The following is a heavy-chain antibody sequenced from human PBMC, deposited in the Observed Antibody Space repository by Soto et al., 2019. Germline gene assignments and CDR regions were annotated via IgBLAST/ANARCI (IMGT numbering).Heavy chain of an antibody. D-gene: IGHD2-15*01. Sequence: SETLSLTCTVSGGSISSGGYYWSWIRQHPGKGLEWIGYIYYSGSTYYNPSLKSRVTISVDTSKNQFSLKLSSVTAADTAVYYCARARVVVVAATWWFDPWGQGTLVTVSS. CDR2: IYYSGST. J-gene: IGHJ5*02. V-gene: IGHV4-31*03. CDR1: GGSISSGGYY. CDR3: ARARVVVVAATWWFDP.